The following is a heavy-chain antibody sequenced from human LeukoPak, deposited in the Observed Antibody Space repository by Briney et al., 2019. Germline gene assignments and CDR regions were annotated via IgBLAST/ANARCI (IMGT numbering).Heavy chain of an antibody. Sequence: GGSLRLSCAASGFTFSSYGMNWVRQAPGKGLEWVSAISGSGGTTYYADSVKGRFTISRDNSKNTLYLQMNSLRAEDTAVYYCAKGWGSSWYNSNWFDPWGQGTLVTVSS. J-gene: IGHJ5*02. CDR3: AKGWGSSWYNSNWFDP. V-gene: IGHV3-23*01. D-gene: IGHD6-13*01. CDR1: GFTFSSYG. CDR2: ISGSGGTT.